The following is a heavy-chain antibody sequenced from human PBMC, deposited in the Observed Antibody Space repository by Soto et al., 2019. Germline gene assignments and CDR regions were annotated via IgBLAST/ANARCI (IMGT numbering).Heavy chain of an antibody. D-gene: IGHD2-2*03. Sequence: QVQLVQSGAEVKKPGSSVKVSCKASGGTFSSYAISWVRQAPGQGLEWMGGIIPIFGTANYEQKFQGRVTMTADESTRTAYMELSSLRSEDTAVDYFSGGWFLGIVLLPSTRHGMDVWGQWTTVTVSS. CDR2: IIPIFGTA. CDR1: GGTFSSYA. V-gene: IGHV1-69*12. CDR3: SGGWFLGIVLLPSTRHGMDV. J-gene: IGHJ6*02.